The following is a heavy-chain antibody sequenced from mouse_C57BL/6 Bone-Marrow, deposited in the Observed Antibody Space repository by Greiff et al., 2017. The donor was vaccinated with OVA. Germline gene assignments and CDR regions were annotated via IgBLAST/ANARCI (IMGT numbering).Heavy chain of an antibody. CDR3: ARRRYSNYLPWFAY. J-gene: IGHJ3*01. V-gene: IGHV1-20*01. CDR1: GYSFTGYF. D-gene: IGHD2-5*01. CDR2: INPYNGDT. Sequence: EVQLVESGPELVKPGDSVKISCKASGYSFTGYFMNWVMQSHGKSLEWIGRINPYNGDTFYNQKFKGNATLTVDKSSSTAHMELRSLTSEDSAVYYCARRRYSNYLPWFAYWGQGTLVTVSA.